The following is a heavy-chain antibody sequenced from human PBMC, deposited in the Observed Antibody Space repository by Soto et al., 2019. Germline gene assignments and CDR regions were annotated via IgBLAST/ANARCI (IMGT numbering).Heavy chain of an antibody. Sequence: WGLLALTWSLCGASITSTTYFWASARQPPGNGLEWVGSIYYSGKTHYNPSLKSRTTISVHRSRNQFSLQRSSVTAADTAASYGADNLARTGRLAYWAQGTVVTV. J-gene: IGHJ4*02. V-gene: IGHV4-39*01. CDR1: GASITSTTYF. CDR2: IYYSGKT. D-gene: IGHD5-12*01. CDR3: ADNLARTGRLAY.